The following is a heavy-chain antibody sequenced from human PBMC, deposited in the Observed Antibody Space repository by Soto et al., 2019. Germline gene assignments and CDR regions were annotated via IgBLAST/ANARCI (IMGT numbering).Heavy chain of an antibody. D-gene: IGHD1-26*01. Sequence: QVQLVQSGSESMQPGASVKVSCKGSGYNFNSHSINWLRQAPGQGLEWMGWINPNTGNPTYEKGFTGRFVFSVDTSVITVYPKIFSVKAAASAFYYCARDRVSGSFDYWGQGTLVTVSS. CDR1: GYNFNSHS. CDR2: INPNTGNP. J-gene: IGHJ4*02. V-gene: IGHV7-4-1*01. CDR3: ARDRVSGSFDY.